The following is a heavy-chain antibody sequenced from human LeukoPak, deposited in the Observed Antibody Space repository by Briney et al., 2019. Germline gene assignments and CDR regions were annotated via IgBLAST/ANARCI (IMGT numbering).Heavy chain of an antibody. J-gene: IGHJ4*02. V-gene: IGHV4-30-2*01. CDR2: IYHSGST. CDR3: ARDSSSWQFDY. D-gene: IGHD6-13*01. CDR1: GGSISSGGYS. Sequence: SQTLSLTCAVSGGSISSGGYSWSWIRQPPGQGLEWIGYIYHSGSTYYNPSLKSRVTISVDRSKNQFSLKLSSVTAADTAVYYCARDSSSWQFDYWGRGTLVTVSS.